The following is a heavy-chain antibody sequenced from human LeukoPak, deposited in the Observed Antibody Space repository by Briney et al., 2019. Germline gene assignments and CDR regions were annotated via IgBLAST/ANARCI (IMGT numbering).Heavy chain of an antibody. V-gene: IGHV3-7*01. J-gene: IGHJ4*02. CDR3: ARDRPDYAFWSGQQGYSFAY. D-gene: IGHD3-3*01. CDR1: GFTFSSYW. CDR2: IKQDGSEK. Sequence: PGGSLRLSCAASGFTFSSYWMSWVRQAPGKGLEWVANIKQDGSEKYYVDSVKGRFTISRDNAKNSLYLQMNSLRAEDTAVYYCARDRPDYAFWSGQQGYSFAYWGQGTLVTVSS.